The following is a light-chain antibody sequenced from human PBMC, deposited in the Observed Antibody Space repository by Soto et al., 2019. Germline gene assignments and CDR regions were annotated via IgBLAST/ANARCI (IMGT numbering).Light chain of an antibody. CDR3: QQYDKWPRT. CDR2: GGS. J-gene: IGKJ1*01. V-gene: IGKV3-15*01. Sequence: VVMTQSPATLSVSPGAGVTLSCRASQSLTSNLAWYQDKVGQAPRLLIYGGSVRATGVPARFSGRGSGAEFSLTISSLQSEDFAVYYCQQYDKWPRTFGQGTKLEVK. CDR1: QSLTSN.